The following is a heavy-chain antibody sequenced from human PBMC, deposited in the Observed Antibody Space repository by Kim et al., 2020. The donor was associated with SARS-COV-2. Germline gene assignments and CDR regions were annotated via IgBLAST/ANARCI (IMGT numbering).Heavy chain of an antibody. CDR1: GGSVSSGSYY. V-gene: IGHV4-61*01. J-gene: IGHJ6*02. CDR2: IYYSGST. D-gene: IGHD4-17*01. CDR3: AGELRDTWAYYYGMDV. Sequence: SETLSLTCTVSGGSVSSGSYYWSWIRQPPGKGLEWIGYIYYSGSTNYNPSLKSRVTISVDTSKNQFSLKLSSVTAADTAVYYCAGELRDTWAYYYGMDVWGQGTTVTVSS.